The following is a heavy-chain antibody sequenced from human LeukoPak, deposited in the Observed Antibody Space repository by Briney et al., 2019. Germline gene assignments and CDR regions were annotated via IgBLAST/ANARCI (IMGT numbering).Heavy chain of an antibody. CDR2: IKQDGREK. V-gene: IGHV3-7*01. Sequence: GGSLRLSCAASGFTFSSYWMSWVRQAPGKGLEWVASIKQDGREKDYADSVKGRFTISRDNAKNSLYLQMGSLRAEDMAVYYCARDWGDYWGQGTLVTVSS. CDR1: GFTFSSYW. J-gene: IGHJ4*02. D-gene: IGHD3-16*01. CDR3: ARDWGDY.